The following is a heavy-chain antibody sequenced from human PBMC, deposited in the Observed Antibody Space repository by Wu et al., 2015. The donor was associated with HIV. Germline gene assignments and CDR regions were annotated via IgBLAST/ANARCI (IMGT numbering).Heavy chain of an antibody. CDR1: LQPFQXTG. D-gene: IGHD1-26*01. Sequence: KAYWLQPFQXTGXSWVRQPLDKGLSGWDGSSAYNGNTNYAQKLQGRVTMTTDTSTSTAYMELRSLRSDDTAAYYCARGPLVGATIRYFDYWGQGTLVTVSS. J-gene: IGHJ4*02. CDR2: SSAYNGNT. CDR3: ARGPLVGATIRYFDY. V-gene: IGHV1-18*01.